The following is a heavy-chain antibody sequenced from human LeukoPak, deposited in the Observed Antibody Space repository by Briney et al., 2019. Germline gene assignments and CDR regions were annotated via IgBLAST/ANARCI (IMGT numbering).Heavy chain of an antibody. D-gene: IGHD3-10*01. CDR2: IYYSGST. J-gene: IGHJ4*02. CDR1: GGSISSYY. CDR3: ARIPGGGSGSYPFDY. V-gene: IGHV4-59*01. Sequence: SETLSLTCTVSGGSISSYYWSWIRQPPGKGLEWIGYIYYSGSTNYKPSLKSRVTISVDTSKNQFSLKLSSVTAADTAVYYCARIPGGGSGSYPFDYWGQGTLVTVSS.